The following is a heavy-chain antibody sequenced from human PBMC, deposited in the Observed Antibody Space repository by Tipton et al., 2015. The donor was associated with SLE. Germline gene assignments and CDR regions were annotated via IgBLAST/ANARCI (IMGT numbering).Heavy chain of an antibody. CDR1: GGSISSGGYY. CDR3: ARECIAAAGRDYYYYYMDV. J-gene: IGHJ6*03. V-gene: IGHV4-31*02. CDR2: IYYSGSA. Sequence: LRLSCTVSGGSISSGGYYWSWIRQHPGKGLEWIGYIYYSGSAYYNPSLKSRVTISVDTSKNQFSLKLSSVTAADTAVYYCARECIAAAGRDYYYYYMDVWGKGTTVTVSS. D-gene: IGHD6-13*01.